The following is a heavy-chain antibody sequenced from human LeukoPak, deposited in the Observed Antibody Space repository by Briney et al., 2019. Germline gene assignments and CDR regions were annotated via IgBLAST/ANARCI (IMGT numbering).Heavy chain of an antibody. D-gene: IGHD1-26*01. Sequence: PEGSLRLSCAASGLTFNNYAMTWVRQAPGKGLEWVSSIGSSGGSTFYADSVKGRFTVSRDNSKTTLYLQMNSLRADDTAVYYCAKGGPTGSNYFDFWGQGTLVTVSS. J-gene: IGHJ4*02. CDR1: GLTFNNYA. CDR2: IGSSGGST. CDR3: AKGGPTGSNYFDF. V-gene: IGHV3-23*01.